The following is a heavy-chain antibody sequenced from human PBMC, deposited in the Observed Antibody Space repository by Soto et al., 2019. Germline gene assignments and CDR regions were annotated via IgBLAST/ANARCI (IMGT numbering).Heavy chain of an antibody. CDR2: IWYDGSNK. V-gene: IGHV3-33*01. Sequence: PGGSLRLSCAASGFTFSSYGMHWVRQAPGKGLEWVAVIWYDGSNKYYADSVKGRFTISRDNSKNTLYLQMNSLRAEDTAVYYCARARITMEIGYYYYGMDVWGQGTTVTVSS. J-gene: IGHJ6*02. CDR3: ARARITMEIGYYYYGMDV. D-gene: IGHD3-10*01. CDR1: GFTFSSYG.